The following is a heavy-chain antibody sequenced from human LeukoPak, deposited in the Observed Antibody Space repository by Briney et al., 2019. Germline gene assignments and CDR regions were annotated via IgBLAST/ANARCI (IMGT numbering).Heavy chain of an antibody. V-gene: IGHV3-23*01. D-gene: IGHD3-9*01. CDR1: GFIFSSHG. J-gene: IGHJ4*02. CDR2: ISPSGDIT. Sequence: GGSLRLSCAASGFIFSSHGMNWVRQAPGKGLEWVSGISPSGDITYYADSVKGRFTISRDNSKNTLYLQMNSLRAEDTAVYYCARGGVLRYFDWVSLFDYWGQGTLVTVSS. CDR3: ARGGVLRYFDWVSLFDY.